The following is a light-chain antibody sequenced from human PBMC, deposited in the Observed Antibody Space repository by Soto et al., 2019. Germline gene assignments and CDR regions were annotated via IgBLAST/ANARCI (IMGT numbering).Light chain of an antibody. J-gene: IGKJ4*02. CDR2: DAS. CDR3: QQSDSIPT. V-gene: IGKV1-39*01. Sequence: DIQMTQSPSSLSASVGDRVNIPCRASRSISTFLNWYKHKPGTAPKLLIYDASRLQRGVPSRFSGSASGTDFTLTIGSLRPEDFATYCCQQSDSIPTCGGGTKVEI. CDR1: RSISTF.